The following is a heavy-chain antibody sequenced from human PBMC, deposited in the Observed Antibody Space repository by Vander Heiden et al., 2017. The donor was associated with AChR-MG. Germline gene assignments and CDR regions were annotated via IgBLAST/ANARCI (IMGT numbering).Heavy chain of an antibody. V-gene: IGHV3-30-3*01. Sequence: QVQLVESGGGVVQPGRSLRLSCAASGFTFSSYAMHWLRQAPGKGLEWVAVISYDGSNKYYADSVKGRFTISRDNSKNTLYLQMNSLRAEDTAVYYCARDLSAVAGTYSDYWGQGTLVTVSS. CDR3: ARDLSAVAGTYSDY. J-gene: IGHJ4*02. D-gene: IGHD6-19*01. CDR2: ISYDGSNK. CDR1: GFTFSSYA.